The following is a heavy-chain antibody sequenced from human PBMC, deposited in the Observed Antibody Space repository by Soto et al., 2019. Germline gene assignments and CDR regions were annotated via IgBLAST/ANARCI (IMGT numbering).Heavy chain of an antibody. CDR1: RFTSTSYD. CDR2: MNPNSGNT. D-gene: IGHD6-6*01. CDR3: ARGVPPPYSSWRTYGFDP. Sequence: ASVNAASKAPRFTSTSYDLNSASHATEQGLELMGGMNPNSGNTGYAQKFQGRVTMTRNTSISTAYMELSSLRSEDTAVYYCARGVPPPYSSWRTYGFDPWAQGTVVTVSS. V-gene: IGHV1-8*01. J-gene: IGHJ5*02.